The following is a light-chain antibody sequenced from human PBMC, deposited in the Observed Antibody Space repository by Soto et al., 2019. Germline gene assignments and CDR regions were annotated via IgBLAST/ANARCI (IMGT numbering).Light chain of an antibody. J-gene: IGKJ5*01. Sequence: DIQMTQSPSSLSAPVGDRVTITCRASQSISSYLDWYQQKPGKAPKLLIYAASNLQSGVPSRFSGSGSGTDITLTISSLQPEDFATYYCQQSYSTPITFGHGTRLEIK. CDR3: QQSYSTPIT. CDR2: AAS. V-gene: IGKV1-39*01. CDR1: QSISSY.